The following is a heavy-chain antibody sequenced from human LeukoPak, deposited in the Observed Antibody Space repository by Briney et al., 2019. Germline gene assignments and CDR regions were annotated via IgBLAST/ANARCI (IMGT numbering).Heavy chain of an antibody. CDR1: GYSFISSW. CDR3: ARLDDYGDYLQY. D-gene: IGHD4-17*01. CDR2: NYPGDSDT. V-gene: IGHV5-51*01. Sequence: GESLKISCKGSGYSFISSWIGWVRQMPGKGLEWMGINYPGDSDTRYSPSFQGQVTISADKSISTAYLQWSSLKASDSAIYYCARLDDYGDYLQYWGQGTLVTVSS. J-gene: IGHJ4*02.